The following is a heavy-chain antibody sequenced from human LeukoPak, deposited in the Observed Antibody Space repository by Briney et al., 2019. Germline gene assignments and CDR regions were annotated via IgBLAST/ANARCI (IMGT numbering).Heavy chain of an antibody. D-gene: IGHD3-22*01. V-gene: IGHV4-38-2*02. CDR3: AREKIGFDY. J-gene: IGHJ4*02. CDR1: GYSISSGYY. Sequence: PSETLSLTCTVSGYSISSGYYWGWIRPPPGKGLEWIGSIYHSGSTYYNPSLKSRVTISVDTSKNQFSLKLSSVTAADTAVYYCAREKIGFDYWGQGTLVTVSP. CDR2: IYHSGST.